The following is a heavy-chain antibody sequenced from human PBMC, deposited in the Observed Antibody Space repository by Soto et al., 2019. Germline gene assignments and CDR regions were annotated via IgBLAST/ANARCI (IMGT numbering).Heavy chain of an antibody. Sequence: SETLSLPCTVSCGSIRDHYYMCIRQSPGNGLYYIGYIHNGVNTNXXPSLKSQXXISVDTSKNQXPLKLASVTAAYTALYYCARRYGRGVDYWVQGTLVTVSS. CDR3: ARRYGRGVDY. D-gene: IGHD3-10*01. CDR2: IHNGVNT. V-gene: IGHV4-59*11. J-gene: IGHJ4*02. CDR1: CGSIRDHY.